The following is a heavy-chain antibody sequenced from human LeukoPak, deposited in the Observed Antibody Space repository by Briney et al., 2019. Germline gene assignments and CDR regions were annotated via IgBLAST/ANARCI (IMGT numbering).Heavy chain of an antibody. CDR1: GGSISRYY. J-gene: IGHJ3*02. D-gene: IGHD6-6*01. CDR2: MYYSGSS. V-gene: IGHV4-59*01. Sequence: PSETLSLTCIVSGGSISRYYWSWVRQPPGKGLEWVGDMYYSGSSDYNPFLTSRVTISLDKSKTQFSLQLNSVTAADTAVYYCARRPVEYTSSDHSFDIWGQGTMVTVSS. CDR3: ARRPVEYTSSDHSFDI.